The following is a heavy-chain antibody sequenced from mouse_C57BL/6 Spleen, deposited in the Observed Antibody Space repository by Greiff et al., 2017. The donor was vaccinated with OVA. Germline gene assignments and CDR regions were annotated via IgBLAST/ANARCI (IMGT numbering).Heavy chain of an antibody. CDR2: ISSGGSYT. CDR3: ARPLYDYDVNYAMDY. V-gene: IGHV5-6*01. D-gene: IGHD2-4*01. J-gene: IGHJ4*01. CDR1: GFTFSSYG. Sequence: EVQVVESGGDLVKPGGSLKLSCAASGFTFSSYGMSWVRQTPDKRLEWVATISSGGSYTYYPDSVKGRFTISRDNAKNTLYLQMSSLKSEDTAMYYCARPLYDYDVNYAMDYWGQGTSVTVSS.